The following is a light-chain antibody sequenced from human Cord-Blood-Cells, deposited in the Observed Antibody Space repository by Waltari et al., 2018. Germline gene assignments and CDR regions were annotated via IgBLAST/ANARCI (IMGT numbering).Light chain of an antibody. J-gene: IGLJ2*01. CDR1: SSDVGGYNS. CDR2: DVS. V-gene: IGLV2-14*01. CDR3: SSYTSSSTLVV. Sequence: QSALTQPASVSGSPGQSLTISCTGTSSDVGGYNSVPWYQQHPGKAPKLMIYDVSNRPSGVSNRFSGSKSGNTASLTISGLQAEDEADYYCSSYTSSSTLVVFGGGTKLTVL.